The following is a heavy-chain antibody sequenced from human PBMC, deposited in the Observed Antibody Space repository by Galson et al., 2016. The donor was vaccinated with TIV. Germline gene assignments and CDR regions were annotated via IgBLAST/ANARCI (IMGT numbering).Heavy chain of an antibody. J-gene: IGHJ6*02. D-gene: IGHD3-22*01. V-gene: IGHV3-23*01. CDR2: ISGGDGST. Sequence: SLRLSCAASGFTFSSFAMSWVRQAPGMGLEWVSAISGGDGSTYYADSVKGRFTISRDNSKNTLFLQMNSLRAEDTAVYYCTKVPSSGFSYYYGLDVWGQGTTVTVSS. CDR1: GFTFSSFA. CDR3: TKVPSSGFSYYYGLDV.